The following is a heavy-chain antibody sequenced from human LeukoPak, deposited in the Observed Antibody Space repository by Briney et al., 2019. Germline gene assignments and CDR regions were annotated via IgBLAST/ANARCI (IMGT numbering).Heavy chain of an antibody. CDR2: IIPSLGVA. J-gene: IGHJ6*02. D-gene: IGHD4-23*01. V-gene: IGHV1-69*04. CDR3: ARDPGAIYGGDYYCYYGMDV. CDR1: GGTFSSYA. Sequence: SVKVSCKASGGTFSSYAISWVRQAPGQRLGWMGRIIPSLGVASYAHEFQSRVTITADKSTSTAYMELSSLRSEDTAVYYCARDPGAIYGGDYYCYYGMDVWGQGTTVTVSS.